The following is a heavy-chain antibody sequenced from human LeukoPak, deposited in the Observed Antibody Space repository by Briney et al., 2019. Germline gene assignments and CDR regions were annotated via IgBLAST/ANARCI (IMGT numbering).Heavy chain of an antibody. J-gene: IGHJ4*02. CDR1: GFTFSDYS. Sequence: GGSLRLSCAASGFTFSDYSMNWVRQAPGKGLEWISYIGIDSGNTNYVDSVKGRFTISGDKAKNSLYLQMNSLRVEDTAVYYCARDYKYAFDNWGQGTLVTVSS. CDR3: ARDYKYAFDN. V-gene: IGHV3-48*01. D-gene: IGHD5-24*01. CDR2: IGIDSGNT.